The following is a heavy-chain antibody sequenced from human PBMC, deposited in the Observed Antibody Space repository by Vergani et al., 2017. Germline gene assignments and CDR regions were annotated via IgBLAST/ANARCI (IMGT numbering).Heavy chain of an antibody. Sequence: QVQLQESGPGLVKSSETLSLTCSVSFDSIRNLYCNWSRQAPGKGLEWIGSIHYSENTNYNPSLKTRVTISVDTSKNQFSLTLTSVTAADTAVYYCASDTHSGQRADRWGQGILVTV. V-gene: IGHV4-59*11. J-gene: IGHJ5*02. CDR1: FDSIRNLY. D-gene: IGHD6-19*01. CDR3: ASDTHSGQRADR. CDR2: IHYSENT.